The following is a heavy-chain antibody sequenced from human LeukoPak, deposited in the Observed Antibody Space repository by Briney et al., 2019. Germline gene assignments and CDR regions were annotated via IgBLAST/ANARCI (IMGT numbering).Heavy chain of an antibody. V-gene: IGHV1-2*02. CDR3: ARDFLGYCTTTSCYDVVFDY. CDR1: GDTFTDYY. D-gene: IGHD2-2*01. J-gene: IGHJ4*02. Sequence: ASVKVSCKASGDTFTDYYMHWVRQAPGQGLEWMGWFNPKSGGTNYAQNFQGRVTMTRDTSISIAYMELSSLRSDDTAVYYCARDFLGYCTTTSCYDVVFDYWGQGTLVTVSS. CDR2: FNPKSGGT.